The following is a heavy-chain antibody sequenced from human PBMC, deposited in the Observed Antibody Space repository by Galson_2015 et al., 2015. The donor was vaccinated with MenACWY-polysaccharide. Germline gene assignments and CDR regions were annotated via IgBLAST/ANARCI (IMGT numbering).Heavy chain of an antibody. CDR3: ARSPGGYSSGGQIDS. V-gene: IGHV3-7*03. J-gene: IGHJ4*02. Sequence: CAASGFTFSNFWMSWVRQAPGKELEWVASIKQDGSEKYLVDSVKGRFTISRDNAENSLFLQMNSLRAEDTAVYYCARSPGGYSSGGQIDSWGQGSLVTVSS. CDR2: IKQDGSEK. D-gene: IGHD5-18*01. CDR1: GFTFSNFW.